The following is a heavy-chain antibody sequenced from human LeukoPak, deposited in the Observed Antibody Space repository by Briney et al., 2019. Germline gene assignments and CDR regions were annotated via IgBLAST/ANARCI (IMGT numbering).Heavy chain of an antibody. J-gene: IGHJ4*02. CDR3: ARHSRGRWYVFDY. V-gene: IGHV3-23*01. CDR2: ISGSGGNT. Sequence: GGSLRLSCAAPGFTVSGNHMSWVRQSPGKGLEWVSGISGSGGNTYYADSVKGRFTISRDNSNNTLYLQMNSLRAEDTAVYYCARHSRGRWYVFDYWGQGTLVTVSS. CDR1: GFTVSGNH. D-gene: IGHD6-13*01.